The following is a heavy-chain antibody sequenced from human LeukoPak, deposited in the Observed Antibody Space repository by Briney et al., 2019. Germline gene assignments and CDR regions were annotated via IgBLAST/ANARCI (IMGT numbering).Heavy chain of an antibody. V-gene: IGHV3-11*01. Sequence: GGSLRLSCAASGFDFNNYVMHWIRQAPGKGLEWVSYISSSGSTIYYADSVKGRFTISRDNAKNSLYLQMNSLRAEDTAVYYCARDGLRFSNYYGMDVWGQGTTVTVSS. J-gene: IGHJ6*02. CDR2: ISSSGSTI. D-gene: IGHD3-3*01. CDR1: GFDFNNYV. CDR3: ARDGLRFSNYYGMDV.